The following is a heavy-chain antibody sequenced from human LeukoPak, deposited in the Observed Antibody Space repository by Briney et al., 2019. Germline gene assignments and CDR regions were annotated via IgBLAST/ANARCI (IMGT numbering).Heavy chain of an antibody. CDR3: AKEVAVAGIDY. CDR2: ISSSGSTI. CDR1: GFTFSDYY. D-gene: IGHD6-19*01. J-gene: IGHJ4*02. V-gene: IGHV3-11*01. Sequence: GGSLRLSCAASGFTFSDYYMSWIRQAPGKGLEWVSYISSSGSTIYYADSVKGRFTISRDNSKNTLYLQMNSLRAEDTAVYYCAKEVAVAGIDYWGQGTLVTVSS.